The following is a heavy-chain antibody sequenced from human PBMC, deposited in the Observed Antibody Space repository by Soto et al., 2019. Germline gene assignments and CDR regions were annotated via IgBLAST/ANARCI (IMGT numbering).Heavy chain of an antibody. V-gene: IGHV1-69*01. CDR1: GGTFTSYA. CDR3: ARDQGLFVHTGMVIDYYGMEV. J-gene: IGHJ6*02. Sequence: QVHLVQSGAEVRKPGSSVKVSCTTSGGTFTSYAVSWVRQVPGQGLQWMGGIIPGFDTTFYAQKFQGRVTITADESTNSAYMELRGLRSEDTAVYYCARDQGLFVHTGMVIDYYGMEVWGPGTTVTVSS. D-gene: IGHD5-18*01. CDR2: IIPGFDTT.